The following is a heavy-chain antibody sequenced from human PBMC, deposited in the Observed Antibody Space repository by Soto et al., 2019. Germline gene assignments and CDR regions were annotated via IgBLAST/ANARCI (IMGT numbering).Heavy chain of an antibody. CDR3: ASLFESSWYR. J-gene: IGHJ4*02. CDR2: IDPSDSYT. Sequence: GESLKISCKGSGYSFTSYWISWVRQMPGKGLEWMGRIDPSDSYTNYSPSFQGHVTISADKSTSTAYLQWSSLKASDTAMYYCASLFESSWYRWGQGTLVTVSS. V-gene: IGHV5-10-1*01. CDR1: GYSFTSYW. D-gene: IGHD6-13*01.